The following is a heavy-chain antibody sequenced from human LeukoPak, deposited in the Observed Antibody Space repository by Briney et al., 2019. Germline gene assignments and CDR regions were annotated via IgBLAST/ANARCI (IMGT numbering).Heavy chain of an antibody. V-gene: IGHV3-21*04. Sequence: GGSLRLSCAASGFTFSSYSMNWVRQAPGKGLEWVSSISSSSSYIYYADSVKGRFTISRDNSKNTLYLQMNSLRAEDTAVYYCARSRGPNTFGGVHDYWGQGTLVTVSS. J-gene: IGHJ4*02. CDR3: ARSRGPNTFGGVHDY. D-gene: IGHD3-16*01. CDR2: ISSSSSYI. CDR1: GFTFSSYS.